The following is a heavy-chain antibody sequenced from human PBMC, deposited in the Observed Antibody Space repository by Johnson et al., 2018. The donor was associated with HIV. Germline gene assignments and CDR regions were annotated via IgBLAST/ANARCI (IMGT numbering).Heavy chain of an antibody. J-gene: IGHJ3*02. CDR3: AKGEVARGAFDI. D-gene: IGHD2-15*01. Sequence: EQLVQPGGGVVQPGRSLRLSCAASGFTFSNYGMHWVRQAPGKGLEWVAIIWFDGNTEYYADTVKGRFTISRANSKNTLYLQMNGLRGEDTAVYYCAKGEVARGAFDIWGQGTMVTVSS. CDR1: GFTFSNYG. CDR2: IWFDGNTE. V-gene: IGHV3-33*06.